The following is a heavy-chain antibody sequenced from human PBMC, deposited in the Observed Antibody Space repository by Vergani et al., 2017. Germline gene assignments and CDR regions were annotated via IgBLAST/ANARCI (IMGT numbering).Heavy chain of an antibody. V-gene: IGHV3-30*03. CDR2: ISYDGTQK. D-gene: IGHD1-1*01. Sequence: QVHLLESGGGVVQPGRSLRLSCVVSGFTSSYYGMHWVRQAPGKGVEWVAVISYDGTQKYYADSVKGRFTISRENSKSTLYLQMNSLRTEETAVYYCATKSCGTPVCQIGYFREWGQGTLVTVSS. CDR1: GFTSSYYG. J-gene: IGHJ1*01. CDR3: ATKSCGTPVCQIGYFRE.